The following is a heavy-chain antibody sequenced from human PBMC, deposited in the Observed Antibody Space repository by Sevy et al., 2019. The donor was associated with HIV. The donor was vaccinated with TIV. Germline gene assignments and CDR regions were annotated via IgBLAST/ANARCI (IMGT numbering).Heavy chain of an antibody. CDR2: IYYSGST. V-gene: IGHV4-39*01. CDR1: GGSISSSSYY. Sequence: SETLSLTCTVSGGSISSSSYYWGWIRQPPGKGLEWIGSIYYSGSTYYNPSLKSRFTISVDTSKNQFSLKLSSVTAADTAVYYCASDNDYGDFSFDYWGQGTLVTVSS. CDR3: ASDNDYGDFSFDY. D-gene: IGHD4-17*01. J-gene: IGHJ4*02.